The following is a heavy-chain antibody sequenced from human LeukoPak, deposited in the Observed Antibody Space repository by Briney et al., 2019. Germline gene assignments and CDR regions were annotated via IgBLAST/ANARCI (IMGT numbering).Heavy chain of an antibody. D-gene: IGHD6-19*01. CDR2: IYYSGST. J-gene: IGHJ4*02. CDR3: ARIDSSGWYPFDY. V-gene: IGHV4-59*01. Sequence: SETLSLTCTVSGSSISSYYWSWIRQPPGKGLEWIGYIYYSGSTNYNPSLKSRVTISVDTSKNQFSLKLSSVTAADTTVYYCARIDSSGWYPFDYWGQGTLVTVSS. CDR1: GSSISSYY.